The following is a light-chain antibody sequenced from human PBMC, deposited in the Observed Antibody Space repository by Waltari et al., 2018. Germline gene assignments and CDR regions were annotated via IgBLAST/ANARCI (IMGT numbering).Light chain of an antibody. V-gene: IGLV2-23*02. J-gene: IGLJ1*01. CDR3: CAFAVGDTYV. CDR2: DVS. CDR1: SSDVGYSAS. Sequence: QSALSQPASVSASFGQSITISCTGTSSDVGYSASVSWYQHHPGKAPKFIIYDVSKRPSGVPNRFSGSKYGKRAPLTISGLQPDDEAVYYCCAFAVGDTYVFGSGTNVTV.